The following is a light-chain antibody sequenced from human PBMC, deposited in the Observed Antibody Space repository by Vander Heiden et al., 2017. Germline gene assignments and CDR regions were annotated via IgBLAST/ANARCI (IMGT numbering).Light chain of an antibody. J-gene: IGLJ2*01. V-gene: IGLV2-8*01. CDR3: SSYAGSNNLV. CDR2: EVS. CDR1: SSDVGGYNY. Sequence: SALPQPPSASGSPGPSVTISCPGTSSDVGGYNYVSWYQQHPGKAPKLMIYEVSKRPSGVPDRFSGSKSGNTASLTVSGLQAEDEADYYCSSYAGSNNLVFGGGTKLTVL.